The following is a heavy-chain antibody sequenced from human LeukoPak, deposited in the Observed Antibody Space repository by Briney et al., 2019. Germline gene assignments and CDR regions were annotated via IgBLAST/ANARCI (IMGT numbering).Heavy chain of an antibody. V-gene: IGHV3-23*01. Sequence: PPGGSLRLSCAASGFPFSSYGMGWVRPAPGKGLEWVSVISGGGATTYYADAVKGRFTISRDNSKNTLHLDMSSLRAEDTAEYYCAKTFGWPFYFDYWGQVTLVTVSS. CDR1: GFPFSSYG. CDR3: AKTFGWPFYFDY. J-gene: IGHJ4*02. D-gene: IGHD2/OR15-2a*01. CDR2: ISGGGATT.